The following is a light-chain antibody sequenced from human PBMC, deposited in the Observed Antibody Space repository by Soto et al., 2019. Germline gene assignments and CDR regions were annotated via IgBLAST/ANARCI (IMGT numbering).Light chain of an antibody. J-gene: IGKJ5*01. CDR2: GAY. CDR1: QSVKRQ. CDR3: QQYTNWPPIS. Sequence: VMMQPRATGCVSQAGRGTVRSRASQSVKRQLAWYPQKPGPAPRLLLYGAYPRATGIPARFSGSGSGTEFTLSISSLQSEDFGVYYCQQYTNWPPISFGKGTRLET. V-gene: IGKV3D-15*01.